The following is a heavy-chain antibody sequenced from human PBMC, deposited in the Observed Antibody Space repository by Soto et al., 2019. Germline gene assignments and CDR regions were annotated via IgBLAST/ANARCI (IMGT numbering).Heavy chain of an antibody. CDR3: ARDSGGDYVSYYYYGMDV. CDR1: GGSISSGGYY. J-gene: IGHJ6*02. Sequence: SETLSLTCTVSGGSISSGGYYWSWIRQHPGKGLEWIGYIYYSGSTYYNPSLKSRVTISVDTSKNQFSLKLSSVTAADTAVYYCARDSGGDYVSYYYYGMDVWGQGTTVTVSS. D-gene: IGHD4-17*01. CDR2: IYYSGST. V-gene: IGHV4-31*03.